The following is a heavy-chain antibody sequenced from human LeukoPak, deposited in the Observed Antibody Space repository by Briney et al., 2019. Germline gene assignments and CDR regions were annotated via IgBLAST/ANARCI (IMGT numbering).Heavy chain of an antibody. Sequence: GGSLRLSCAASGFTVSSNYMSWVRQAPGKGLEWVSVIYSGGNTYYADSVKGRFTISRDNPKNTLYLQMNSLRAEDTAVYYCAKGGERRGLYYFDYWGQGTLVTVSS. V-gene: IGHV3-53*01. J-gene: IGHJ4*02. CDR1: GFTVSSNY. D-gene: IGHD3-16*01. CDR2: IYSGGNT. CDR3: AKGGERRGLYYFDY.